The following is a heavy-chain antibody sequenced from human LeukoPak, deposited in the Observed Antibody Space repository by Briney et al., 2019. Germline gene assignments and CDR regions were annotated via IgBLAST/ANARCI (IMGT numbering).Heavy chain of an antibody. CDR1: GDSMNNYY. J-gene: IGHJ4*02. D-gene: IGHD1-26*01. V-gene: IGHV4-4*07. CDR3: ARGEWELPFDY. CDR2: TYTSGST. Sequence: SETLSLTCTVSGDSMNNYYWSWIRQPAGKGLEWIGRTYTSGSTNYNPSLKSRVTISVDTSKNQFSLKLSSVTAADTAVYYCARGEWELPFDYWGQGTLVTVSS.